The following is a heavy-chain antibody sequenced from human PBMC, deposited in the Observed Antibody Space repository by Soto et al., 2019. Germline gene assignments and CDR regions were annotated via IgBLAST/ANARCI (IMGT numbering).Heavy chain of an antibody. CDR2: IYYSGST. CDR1: GGSISSGGYY. V-gene: IGHV4-31*03. J-gene: IGHJ4*02. CDR3: ARWPQLEPRFDY. Sequence: QVQLQESGPGLVKPSQTLSLTCSVSGGSISSGGYYWSWIRQHPGKGLEWIGYIYYSGSTYYNPSLMSRVTISVDTFKNQFSLKLSSVTAADTAVYYCARWPQLEPRFDYWGQGTLVTVSS. D-gene: IGHD1-1*01.